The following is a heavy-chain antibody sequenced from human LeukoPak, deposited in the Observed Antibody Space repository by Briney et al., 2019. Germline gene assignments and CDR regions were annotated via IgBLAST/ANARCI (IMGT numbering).Heavy chain of an antibody. CDR1: GFTFSTYA. CDR3: AKMIREFGYYYYYMDV. D-gene: IGHD3-10*01. V-gene: IGHV3-23*01. Sequence: GGSLRLSCAASGFTFSTYAMSWVRQAPGKGLEWVSEISGSGDRTYYADSVKGRFTISRDNSKNTLYLQMNSLRAEDTAVYYCAKMIREFGYYYYYMDVWGKGTTVTVSS. J-gene: IGHJ6*03. CDR2: ISGSGDRT.